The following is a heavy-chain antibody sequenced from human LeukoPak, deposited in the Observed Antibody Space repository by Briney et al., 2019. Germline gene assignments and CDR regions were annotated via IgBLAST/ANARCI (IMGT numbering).Heavy chain of an antibody. CDR3: ARHQPSSSSIDY. Sequence: SETLSLTCTVSGGSISRYYWNWIRQPAEKGLEWIGYIHYSGSPNYNPSLKSRAIISVDTSKNQFSLKVTSVTAADTAVYYCARHQPSSSSIDYWGQGTMVTVSS. D-gene: IGHD6-6*01. J-gene: IGHJ4*02. V-gene: IGHV4-59*08. CDR2: IHYSGSP. CDR1: GGSISRYY.